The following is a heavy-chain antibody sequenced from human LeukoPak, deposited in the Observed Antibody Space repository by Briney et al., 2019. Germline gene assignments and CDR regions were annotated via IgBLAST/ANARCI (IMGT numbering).Heavy chain of an antibody. Sequence: SETLSLTCTVSGGSVSSGSYYWSWIRQPPGKGLEWIGYIYYSGSTNYNPSLKSRVTISVDTSKNQFSLKLSSVTAADTAVYYCARELIDYGGNSEDYYYYMDVWGKGTTVTVSS. J-gene: IGHJ6*03. D-gene: IGHD4-23*01. V-gene: IGHV4-61*01. CDR1: GGSVSSGSYY. CDR2: IYYSGST. CDR3: ARELIDYGGNSEDYYYYMDV.